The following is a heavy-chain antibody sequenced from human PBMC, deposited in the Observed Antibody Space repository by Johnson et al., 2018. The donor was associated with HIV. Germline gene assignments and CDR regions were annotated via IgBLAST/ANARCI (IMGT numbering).Heavy chain of an antibody. CDR2: ISWNSGSI. CDR1: GFTFDDYA. V-gene: IGHV3-9*01. Sequence: VQLVESWGGVVQPGRSLRLSCAASGFTFDDYAMHWVRQAPGKGLEWVSGISWNSGSIGYADSVKGRFTISRDNAKNSLYLQMNSLRVEDTAVYYCARGLGGYYDFWSGYPWDAFDIWGQGTMVTVSS. D-gene: IGHD3-3*01. CDR3: ARGLGGYYDFWSGYPWDAFDI. J-gene: IGHJ3*02.